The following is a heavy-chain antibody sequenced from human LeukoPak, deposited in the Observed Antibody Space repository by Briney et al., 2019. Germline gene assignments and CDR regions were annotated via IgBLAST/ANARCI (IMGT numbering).Heavy chain of an antibody. D-gene: IGHD3-22*01. V-gene: IGHV1-18*04. Sequence: ASVKVSCKASGYTFTGYYMHWVRQAPGQGLEWMGWISPYNGNTMYAQKLQGRVTMTTDTSTSTAYMELRSLRSDDTAVYYCARGSPPRVYYDRSGYYSYYFDYWGQGTLVTVSS. CDR2: ISPYNGNT. J-gene: IGHJ4*02. CDR1: GYTFTGYY. CDR3: ARGSPPRVYYDRSGYYSYYFDY.